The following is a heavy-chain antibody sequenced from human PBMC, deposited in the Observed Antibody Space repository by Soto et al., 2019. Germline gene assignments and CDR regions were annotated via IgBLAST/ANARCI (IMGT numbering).Heavy chain of an antibody. Sequence: QVQLVQSGAEVKKPGSSVKVSCKTSGVSFNNNGIGWVRQAPGHGIEWMGGVSPPFRTSNYARKFQGRISITADASTGTVNMELSILTSEDTAQYYCARVLYYGSGSYSPYGVDVWGQGTTVTVSS. V-gene: IGHV1-69*01. CDR1: GVSFNNNG. D-gene: IGHD3-10*01. CDR2: VSPPFRTS. CDR3: ARVLYYGSGSYSPYGVDV. J-gene: IGHJ6*02.